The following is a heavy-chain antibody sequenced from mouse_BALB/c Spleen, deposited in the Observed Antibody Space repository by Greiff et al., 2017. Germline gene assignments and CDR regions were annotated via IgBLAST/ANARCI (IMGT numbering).Heavy chain of an antibody. CDR1: GDSITSGY. V-gene: IGHV3-8*02. CDR3: ARRGYGNYVGYFDY. CDR2: ISYSGST. Sequence: EVQRVESGPSLVKPSQTLSLTCSVTGDSITSGYWNWIRKFPGNKLEYMGYISYSGSTYYNPSLKSRISITRDTSTNQYYLQLNSVTTEDTATYYCARRGYGNYVGYFDYWGQGTTLTVSS. J-gene: IGHJ2*01. D-gene: IGHD2-10*02.